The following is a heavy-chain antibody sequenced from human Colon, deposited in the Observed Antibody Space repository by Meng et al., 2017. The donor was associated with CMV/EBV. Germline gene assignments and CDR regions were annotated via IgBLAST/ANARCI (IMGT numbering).Heavy chain of an antibody. D-gene: IGHD2-2*01. CDR3: ARENSTSTGGFDF. J-gene: IGHJ4*02. Sequence: LRLSCTVSGGSINSGDYYWARIRQSPGKGLEWIGYIHHSGNTFYNPSLKSRVTISVDMPNKHFSLNLRSVTAADTAVYYCARENSTSTGGFDFWGQGTLVTVSS. CDR2: IHHSGNT. V-gene: IGHV4-30-4*08. CDR1: GGSINSGDYY.